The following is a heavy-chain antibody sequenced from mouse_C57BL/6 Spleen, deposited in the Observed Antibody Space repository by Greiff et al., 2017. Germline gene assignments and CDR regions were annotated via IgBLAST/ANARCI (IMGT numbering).Heavy chain of an antibody. CDR2: IGPSDSYT. J-gene: IGHJ2*01. V-gene: IGHV1-69*01. Sequence: QVQLQQPGAELVMPGASVKLSCKASGYTFTSYWMHWVKQRPGQGLEWIGEIGPSDSYTNYNQKFKGKSTLTVDKSSSTAYMQLSSLTSEDSAVYYCARRHYYEGDFDYWGQGTTLTVSS. D-gene: IGHD1-2*01. CDR3: ARRHYYEGDFDY. CDR1: GYTFTSYW.